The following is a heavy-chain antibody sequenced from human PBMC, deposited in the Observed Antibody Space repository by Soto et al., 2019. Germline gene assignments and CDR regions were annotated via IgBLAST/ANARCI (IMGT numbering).Heavy chain of an antibody. J-gene: IGHJ5*02. V-gene: IGHV1-3*01. CDR2: INAGNGNT. CDR3: AGDPMTTVTNRVLNWFDP. CDR1: GYTFTSYA. Sequence: GASVKVSCKASGYTFTSYAMHWVRQAPGQRLEWMGWINAGNGNTKYSQKFQGRVTITRDTSASTAYMELSSLRSEDTAVYYCAGDPMTTVTNRVLNWFDPGAREPWSPSPQ. D-gene: IGHD4-4*01.